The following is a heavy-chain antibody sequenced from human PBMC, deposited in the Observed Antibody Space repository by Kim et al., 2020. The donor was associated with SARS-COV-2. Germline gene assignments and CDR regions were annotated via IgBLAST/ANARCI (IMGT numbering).Heavy chain of an antibody. Sequence: GGSLRLSCAASGFGLSGHYISWIRQAPGKGLEWISYSSNSGRIMYYADSVKGRFTVSRDNVKNLVSLQMNSLTAEDTGVYYCAREEVGPNSRYYYYYMDV. CDR2: SSNSGRIM. CDR3: AREEVGPNSRYYYYYMDV. V-gene: IGHV3-11*01. D-gene: IGHD1-26*01. J-gene: IGHJ6*03. CDR1: GFGLSGHY.